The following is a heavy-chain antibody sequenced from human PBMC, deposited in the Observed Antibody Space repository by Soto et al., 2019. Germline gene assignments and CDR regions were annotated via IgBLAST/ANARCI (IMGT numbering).Heavy chain of an antibody. J-gene: IGHJ4*02. CDR1: GLTVSGK. Sequence: GGSLRLSCVASGLTVSGKKYMAWVRQAPGKGPEWVAAMSYDGTKEYYADSVKGRFTISRDNSRNTLFLQLNSLRAEDTAVYYCAKEYGSTWIDHWGQGTLVTVSS. D-gene: IGHD6-13*01. V-gene: IGHV3-30*18. CDR3: AKEYGSTWIDH. CDR2: MSYDGTKE.